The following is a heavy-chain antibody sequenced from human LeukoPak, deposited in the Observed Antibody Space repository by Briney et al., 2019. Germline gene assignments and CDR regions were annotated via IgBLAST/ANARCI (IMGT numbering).Heavy chain of an antibody. Sequence: ASVTVSCTASGYMFTSYYMHWVQQAPGQGLEWMGIINPSGGSTNYAQKFQDRVTMTRDTSTGTVYMELSSLRSEDTAVYYCAREVVTPPNFDYWGRGTLVTVSS. CDR3: AREVVTPPNFDY. CDR1: GYMFTSYY. D-gene: IGHD4-23*01. CDR2: INPSGGST. J-gene: IGHJ4*02. V-gene: IGHV1-46*01.